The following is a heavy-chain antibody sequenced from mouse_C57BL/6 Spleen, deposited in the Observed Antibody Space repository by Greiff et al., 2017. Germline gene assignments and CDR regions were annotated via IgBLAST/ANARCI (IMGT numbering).Heavy chain of an antibody. J-gene: IGHJ1*03. Sequence: EVQLVESGGGLVQPGGSLSLSCAASGFTFTDYYMSWVRQPPGKALEWLGFIRNKANGYTTEYSASVKGRFTISRDNSQSILYLQMNALRAEDSATYYCARYSSYDGFWYFDVWGTGTTVTVSS. CDR1: GFTFTDYY. CDR2: IRNKANGYTT. D-gene: IGHD2-3*01. V-gene: IGHV7-3*01. CDR3: ARYSSYDGFWYFDV.